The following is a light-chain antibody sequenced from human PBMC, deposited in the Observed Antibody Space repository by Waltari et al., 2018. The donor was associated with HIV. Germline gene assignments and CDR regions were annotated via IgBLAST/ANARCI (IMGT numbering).Light chain of an antibody. V-gene: IGLV2-14*03. CDR1: STDSRFYQY. J-gene: IGLJ2*01. CDR3: ASNRLDYTLI. CDR2: HIN. Sequence: QSALTQPASVSGFLGQSINISCTGISTDSRFYQYVSWYQQYPGKIPRLILFHINNRPSGVSDHFSGSRSGNSASLTFSGLQSGDEAHYYCASNRLDYTLIFGGGTKLTVL.